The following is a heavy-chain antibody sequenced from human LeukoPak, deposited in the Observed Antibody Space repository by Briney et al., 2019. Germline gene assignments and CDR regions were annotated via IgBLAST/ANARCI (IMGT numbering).Heavy chain of an antibody. D-gene: IGHD6-19*01. Sequence: GGSLRLSCAASGFTFSSYGMLWVRQAPGKGLEGVAVISYDGSNKYYADSVKGRFTISRDNSKNTLYLQMNSLRAEDTAVYYCAKDDSSGCYDYWGQGTLVTVSS. J-gene: IGHJ4*02. V-gene: IGHV3-30*18. CDR3: AKDDSSGCYDY. CDR2: ISYDGSNK. CDR1: GFTFSSYG.